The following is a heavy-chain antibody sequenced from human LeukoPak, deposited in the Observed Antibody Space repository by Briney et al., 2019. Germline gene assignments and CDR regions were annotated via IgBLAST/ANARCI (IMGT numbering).Heavy chain of an antibody. V-gene: IGHV3-73*01. D-gene: IGHD6-13*01. CDR2: IRSKANSYAT. J-gene: IGHJ4*02. CDR1: GFTFSGSA. CDR3: TRHIAAGGY. Sequence: GGSLKLSCAASGFTFSGSAMHWVRQASGKGLEWVGRIRSKANSYATAYAASVKGRFTISRDDSKNTAYLQMNSLKTEDTAAYYCTRHIAAGGYWGQGTLVTVSS.